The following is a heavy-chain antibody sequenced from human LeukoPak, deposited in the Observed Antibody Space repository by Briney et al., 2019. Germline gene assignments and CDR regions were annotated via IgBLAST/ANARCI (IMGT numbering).Heavy chain of an antibody. CDR3: ARAYSSSWYFNWFDP. Sequence: PSETLSLTCTVSGYSISSGYFWGWIRQPPGKGLEWIGTIYNSGSTYYNASLERRVTISVDTSKNQFSLKLSSVTAADTAVYYCARAYSSSWYFNWFDPWGQGTLVTVSS. CDR2: IYNSGST. J-gene: IGHJ5*02. V-gene: IGHV4-38-2*02. D-gene: IGHD6-13*01. CDR1: GYSISSGYF.